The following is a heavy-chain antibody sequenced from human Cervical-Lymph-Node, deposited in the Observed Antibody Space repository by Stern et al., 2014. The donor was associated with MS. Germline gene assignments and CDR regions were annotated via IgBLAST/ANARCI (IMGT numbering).Heavy chain of an antibody. CDR3: ARRDYYDSSGYYDGAFDI. CDR1: GGSISTFY. J-gene: IGHJ3*02. CDR2: IHYSGSA. V-gene: IGHV4-59*01. Sequence: QVQLQESGPGLVKPSETLSLTCTVSGGSISTFYWNWIRQSPGQGLEWIGQIHYSGSANYNHSPSLRVPLSVDTSKNQYPLTLRPVTGADTAVYVCARRDYYDSSGYYDGAFDIWGQGTMVTVSS. D-gene: IGHD3-22*01.